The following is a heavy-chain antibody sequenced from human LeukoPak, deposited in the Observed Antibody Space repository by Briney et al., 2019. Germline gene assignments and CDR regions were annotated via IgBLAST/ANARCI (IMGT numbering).Heavy chain of an antibody. J-gene: IGHJ4*02. CDR3: ATDSPETAAFDY. Sequence: GGSLRLSCAASGFSFSTYSMNWVRQAPGKGLEWVSYIVGSSSTIYYADSVKGRFTISRDNAKNSLYLQMDSLRAEDTAVYYCATDSPETAAFDYWGQGPWSPSPQ. CDR2: IVGSSSTI. V-gene: IGHV3-48*04. D-gene: IGHD1-1*01. CDR1: GFSFSTYS.